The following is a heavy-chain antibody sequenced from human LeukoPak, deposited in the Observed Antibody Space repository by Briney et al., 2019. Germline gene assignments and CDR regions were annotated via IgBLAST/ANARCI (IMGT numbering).Heavy chain of an antibody. J-gene: IGHJ6*03. CDR2: IYPGDSDT. CDR1: GSSFTSYW. D-gene: IGHD1-7*01. Sequence: GESLQISCKGSGSSFTSYWIGWVRQMPGKGLEWMGIIYPGDSDTRYSPSFQGQVTISADKSISTAYLQWSSLEASDTAMYYCARHITGTTRYYYYYMDVWGKGTTVTVSS. CDR3: ARHITGTTRYYYYYMDV. V-gene: IGHV5-51*01.